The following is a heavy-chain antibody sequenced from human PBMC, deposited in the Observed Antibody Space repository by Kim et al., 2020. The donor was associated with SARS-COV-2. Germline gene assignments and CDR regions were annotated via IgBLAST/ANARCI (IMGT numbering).Heavy chain of an antibody. J-gene: IGHJ4*02. Sequence: ASVKVSCKASGYTFTGYYMHWVRQAPGQGLEWMGRINPNSGGTNYAQKFQGRVTMTRDTSISTAYMELSRLRSDDTAVYYCAREPLGYCSSTSCHPADYWGQGTLVTVSS. V-gene: IGHV1-2*06. CDR2: INPNSGGT. CDR1: GYTFTGYY. CDR3: AREPLGYCSSTSCHPADY. D-gene: IGHD2-2*01.